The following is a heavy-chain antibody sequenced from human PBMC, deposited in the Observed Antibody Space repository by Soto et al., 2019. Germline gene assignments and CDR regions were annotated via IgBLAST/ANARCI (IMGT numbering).Heavy chain of an antibody. CDR1: GGSISSYY. Sequence: TLSLTCTVSGGSISSYYWSWIRQPPGKGLEWIGYIYYSGSTNYNPSLKSRVTISVDTSKNQFSLKLSSVTAADTAVYYCARDLREDSSSSRAGRGGMDVWGQGTTVTVSS. J-gene: IGHJ6*02. D-gene: IGHD6-6*01. CDR3: ARDLREDSSSSRAGRGGMDV. V-gene: IGHV4-59*01. CDR2: IYYSGST.